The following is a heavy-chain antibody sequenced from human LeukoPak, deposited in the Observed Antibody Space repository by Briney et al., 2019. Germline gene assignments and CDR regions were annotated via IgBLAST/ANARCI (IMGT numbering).Heavy chain of an antibody. CDR1: GYSFTSYW. D-gene: IGHD5-18*01. CDR3: ERDDSYGFRSWLDS. CDR2: IYPGDSDT. Sequence: GESLKISCKGSGYSFTSYWICWVRQMPGKGLEWMGIIYPGDSDTRYSPSFQGQVTISADRSIRTAYLQWSSLKAADTAMYYCERDDSYGFRSWLDSLGQGVLVTVSS. V-gene: IGHV5-51*03. J-gene: IGHJ5*01.